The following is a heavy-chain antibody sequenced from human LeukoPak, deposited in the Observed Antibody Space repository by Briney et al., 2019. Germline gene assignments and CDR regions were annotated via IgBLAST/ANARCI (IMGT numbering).Heavy chain of an antibody. CDR1: GFTFTSYA. Sequence: PGGSLRLSCAASGFTFTSYAMSWVRQAPGKGLEWIGEINHSGSTNYNPSLKSRVTISVDTSKNQFSLKLSSVTAADTAVYYCARGSRDRWLLVHFIDYWGQGTLVTVSS. CDR3: ARGSRDRWLLVHFIDY. V-gene: IGHV4-34*01. D-gene: IGHD3-22*01. CDR2: INHSGST. J-gene: IGHJ4*02.